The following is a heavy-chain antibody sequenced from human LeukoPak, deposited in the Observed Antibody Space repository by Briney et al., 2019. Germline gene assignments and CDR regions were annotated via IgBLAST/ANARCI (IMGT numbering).Heavy chain of an antibody. CDR3: AKDNWGSPGGLFDY. CDR1: GFTFSSYG. CDR2: ISYDGSNE. J-gene: IGHJ4*02. V-gene: IGHV3-30*18. Sequence: PGGSLRLSCAASGFTFSSYGMHWVRQAPGKGLEWVAVISYDGSNEYYADSVKGRFTISRDNSKNTLYLQMNSLRVEDTAVYYCAKDNWGSPGGLFDYWGQGTLVTVSS. D-gene: IGHD7-27*01.